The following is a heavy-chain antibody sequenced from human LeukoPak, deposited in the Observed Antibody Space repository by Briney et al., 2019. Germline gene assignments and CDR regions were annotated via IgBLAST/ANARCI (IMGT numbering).Heavy chain of an antibody. CDR1: GYTFTSYY. D-gene: IGHD3-16*01. V-gene: IGHV1-46*01. CDR3: AREGTYYDYVWRPNWFDP. CDR2: INPSGGST. J-gene: IGHJ5*02. Sequence: GASVKVSCKASGYTFTSYYMHWVRQAPGQGLEWMGIINPSGGSTSYAQKFQGRVTMTRDMSTSTVYMELSSLRSEDTAVYYCAREGTYYDYVWRPNWFDPWGQGTLVTVSS.